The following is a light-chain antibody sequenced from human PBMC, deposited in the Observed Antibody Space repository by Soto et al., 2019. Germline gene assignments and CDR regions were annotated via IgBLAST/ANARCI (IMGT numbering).Light chain of an antibody. J-gene: IGKJ1*01. CDR2: DAS. CDR3: LQYNNWWT. V-gene: IGKV1-5*01. Sequence: DIQMTQSPSTLSASVGDRVTITCRASQSISSWLAWYQQKPGKAPKLLIYDASSLESGVPSRFSGSGSGTEITLTISSLQSEDFAVYYCLQYNNWWTFGQGTKVDIK. CDR1: QSISSW.